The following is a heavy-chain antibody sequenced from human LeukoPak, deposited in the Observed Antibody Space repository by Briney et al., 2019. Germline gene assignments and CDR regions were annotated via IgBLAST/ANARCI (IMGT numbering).Heavy chain of an antibody. J-gene: IGHJ5*02. CDR2: INGIGDTT. CDR3: VKQQAET. Sequence: GGYLRLSCSASGFTFSIYVIHWVRQAPGKGLEYVSAINGIGDTTDYEDSVKGRFTISRDNSKNTVYLQMSSLRVEDTAVYYCVKQQAETWGQGTLVTVSS. V-gene: IGHV3-64D*06. CDR1: GFTFSIYV.